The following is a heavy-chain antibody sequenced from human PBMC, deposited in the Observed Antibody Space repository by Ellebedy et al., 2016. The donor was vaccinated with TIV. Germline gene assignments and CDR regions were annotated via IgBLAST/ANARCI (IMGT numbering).Heavy chain of an antibody. D-gene: IGHD5-12*01. CDR1: GGSISSYY. J-gene: IGHJ4*02. CDR3: ARLGGPLSGYDLRGYFDY. Sequence: SETLSLXXTVSGGSISSYYWSWIRQPPGKGLEWIGYIYYSGSTNYNPSLKSRVTISVDTSKNQFSLKLSSVTAADTAVYYCARLGGPLSGYDLRGYFDYWGQGTLVTVSS. V-gene: IGHV4-59*01. CDR2: IYYSGST.